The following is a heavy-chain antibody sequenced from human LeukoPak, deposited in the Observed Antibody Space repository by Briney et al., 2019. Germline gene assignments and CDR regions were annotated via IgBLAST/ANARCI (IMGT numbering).Heavy chain of an antibody. J-gene: IGHJ6*03. CDR3: AKGRGWEASYYYYYMDV. Sequence: GGSLRLSCAASGFTFSSYEMNWVRQAPGKGLEWVSYISSSGSTIYYADSVKGRFTISRDNSKNTLYLQMNSLRAEDTAVYYCAKGRGWEASYYYYYMDVWGKGTTVTISS. D-gene: IGHD1-26*01. CDR1: GFTFSSYE. V-gene: IGHV3-48*03. CDR2: ISSSGSTI.